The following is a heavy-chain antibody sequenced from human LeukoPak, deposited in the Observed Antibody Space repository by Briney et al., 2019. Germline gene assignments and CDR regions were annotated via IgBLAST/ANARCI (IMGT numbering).Heavy chain of an antibody. Sequence: SETLSLTGTVSGGSVSSGSYYWSWIRQPPEKGLEWIGYIYYSGSTNYNPSLKSRVTISVDTSKNQFSLKLSSVTAADTAVYYCARDRATMVRGVIRAFDIWGQGTMVTVSS. CDR2: IYYSGST. CDR3: ARDRATMVRGVIRAFDI. CDR1: GGSVSSGSYY. V-gene: IGHV4-61*01. J-gene: IGHJ3*02. D-gene: IGHD3-10*01.